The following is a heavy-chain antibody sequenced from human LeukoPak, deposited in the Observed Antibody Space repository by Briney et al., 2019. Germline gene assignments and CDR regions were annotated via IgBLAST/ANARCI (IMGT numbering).Heavy chain of an antibody. J-gene: IGHJ4*02. CDR3: ARKDYGDYFFDY. CDR1: GYTFTSYG. Sequence: SVKVSCKASGYTFTSYGVNWVRQAPGQGLEWMGWISGYNGDTEYAQKFQGRVTMTTDTSTSTAYMELRSLRSDDTAMYYCARKDYGDYFFDYWGQGTLVTVSS. D-gene: IGHD4-17*01. V-gene: IGHV1-18*01. CDR2: ISGYNGDT.